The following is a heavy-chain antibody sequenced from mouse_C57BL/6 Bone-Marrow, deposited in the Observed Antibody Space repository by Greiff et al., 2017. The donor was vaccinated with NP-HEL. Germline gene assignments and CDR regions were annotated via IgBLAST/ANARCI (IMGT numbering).Heavy chain of an antibody. D-gene: IGHD1-1*02. V-gene: IGHV1-55*01. CDR1: GYTFTSYY. Sequence: QVQLQQPGAELVKPGASVKMSCTASGYTFTSYYITWVKQRPGQGLEWIGDIYPGSGSNNYNVKFKSKATLTVDTSSSTAYMQLSSLTSEDSAVYYCARGVDVRKYFDVWGTGTTVTVSS. CDR3: ARGVDVRKYFDV. J-gene: IGHJ1*03. CDR2: IYPGSGSN.